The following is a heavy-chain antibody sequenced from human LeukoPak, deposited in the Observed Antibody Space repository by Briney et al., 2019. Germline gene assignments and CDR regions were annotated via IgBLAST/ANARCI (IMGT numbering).Heavy chain of an antibody. J-gene: IGHJ4*02. V-gene: IGHV3-48*03. D-gene: IGHD6-19*01. CDR1: GFTFSSYE. CDR2: ISSSGSTI. CDR3: ARDSYSSGWYLAFDY. Sequence: PGGSLRLSCAASGFTFSSYEMNWVRQAPGKGLEWVSYISSSGSTIYYADSVKGRFTISRDNAKNSLYLQMNSLRAEDTAVYYCARDSYSSGWYLAFDYWGQGTLVTVSS.